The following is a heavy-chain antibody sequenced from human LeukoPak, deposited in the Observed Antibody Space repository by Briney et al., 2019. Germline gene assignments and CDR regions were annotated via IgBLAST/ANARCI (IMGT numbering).Heavy chain of an antibody. Sequence: GRSLRLSCAASGFTFSSYGMHWVRQAPGKGLEWVAVISSDGSNKYYADSVKGRFTISRDNSKNTLRLQMNSLRTEDTAVFYCAKGSGGSGSFYNHFDCWGQGTLVTVSS. J-gene: IGHJ4*02. CDR2: ISSDGSNK. CDR3: AKGSGGSGSFYNHFDC. D-gene: IGHD3-10*01. CDR1: GFTFSSYG. V-gene: IGHV3-30*18.